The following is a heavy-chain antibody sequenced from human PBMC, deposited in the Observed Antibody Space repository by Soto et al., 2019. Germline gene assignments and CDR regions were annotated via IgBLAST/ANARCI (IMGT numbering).Heavy chain of an antibody. CDR1: GDSISNSRFY. V-gene: IGHV4-39*01. D-gene: IGHD3-22*01. Sequence: SETLSLTCSVSGDSISNSRFYWAWIRQPPGEGLEWIGSIDHTGNAYYNPSLKSRVTISVDTSKNQFSLKLTSVTAADAALYYCARDFFDSSDYTTNWFDPWGQGTLVTVS. J-gene: IGHJ5*02. CDR3: ARDFFDSSDYTTNWFDP. CDR2: IDHTGNA.